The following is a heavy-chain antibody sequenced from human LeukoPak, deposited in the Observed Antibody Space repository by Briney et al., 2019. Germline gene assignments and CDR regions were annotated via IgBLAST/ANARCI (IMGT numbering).Heavy chain of an antibody. CDR3: ARDEGIMVRGVVDY. CDR1: GFTFNRNV. D-gene: IGHD3-10*01. J-gene: IGHJ4*02. Sequence: GGSLRLSCAASGFTFNRNVMSWVRQAPGKGLEWVAVIWYDGSNKYYADSVKGRFTISRDNSKNTLYLQMNSLRAEDTAVYYCARDEGIMVRGVVDYWGQGTLVTVSS. V-gene: IGHV3-33*08. CDR2: IWYDGSNK.